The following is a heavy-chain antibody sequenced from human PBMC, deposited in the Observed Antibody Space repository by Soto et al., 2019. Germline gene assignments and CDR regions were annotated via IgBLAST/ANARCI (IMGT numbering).Heavy chain of an antibody. J-gene: IGHJ4*02. Sequence: QVQLVQSEAEVQKPGASVKVSCKTSGFSFTSYGFSWVRQAPGQGLEWMGWISAYYGNTNYTQKLLGRVTMTTDTSTSTAYMELRSLRSDDTAIYYCARAPRGDLEWHYFDHWGQGTLVTVSS. CDR3: ARAPRGDLEWHYFDH. CDR2: ISAYYGNT. D-gene: IGHD3-3*01. V-gene: IGHV1-18*04. CDR1: GFSFTSYG.